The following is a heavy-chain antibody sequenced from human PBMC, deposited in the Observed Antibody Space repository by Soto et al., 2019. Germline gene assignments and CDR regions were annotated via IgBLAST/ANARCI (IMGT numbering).Heavy chain of an antibody. Sequence: EVQLVESGGGLVQPGGSLKLSCAASGFTFSGSAMHWVRQASGKGLEWVGRIRSKANSYATAYAASVKGRFTISRDDSKNTAYLQMNSLKTEDTAVYYCTSRGVYDILTGSPYGMDVWGQGNTVTVSS. J-gene: IGHJ6*02. CDR1: GFTFSGSA. D-gene: IGHD3-9*01. V-gene: IGHV3-73*01. CDR3: TSRGVYDILTGSPYGMDV. CDR2: IRSKANSYAT.